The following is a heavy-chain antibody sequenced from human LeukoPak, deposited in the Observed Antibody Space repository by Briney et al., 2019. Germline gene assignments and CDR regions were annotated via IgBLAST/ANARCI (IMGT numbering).Heavy chain of an antibody. CDR2: IYYSGST. CDR1: GGSISSSSYY. CDR3: ARLGVGV. Sequence: SQTLSLTCTVSGGSISSSSYYWGWIRQPPGKGLEWIGSIYYSGSTYYNPSLKSRVTISVDTSKNQFSLKLSSVTAADAAVYYCARLGVGVWGQGTLVTVSS. J-gene: IGHJ4*02. D-gene: IGHD3-10*01. V-gene: IGHV4-39*01.